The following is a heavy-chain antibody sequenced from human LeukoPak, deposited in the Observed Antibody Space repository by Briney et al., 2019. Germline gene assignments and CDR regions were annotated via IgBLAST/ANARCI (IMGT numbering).Heavy chain of an antibody. V-gene: IGHV1-18*01. CDR2: ISAYNGNT. Sequence: ASVKVSCKASGYTFTSYGISWVRQAPGQGLEWMGWISAYNGNTNYAQKLQGRVTITTDTSTSTAYMELRSLRSDDTAVYYCARVRVHDYYYYYMDVWGKGTTVTVSS. J-gene: IGHJ6*03. CDR3: ARVRVHDYYYYYMDV. CDR1: GYTFTSYG. D-gene: IGHD3-3*01.